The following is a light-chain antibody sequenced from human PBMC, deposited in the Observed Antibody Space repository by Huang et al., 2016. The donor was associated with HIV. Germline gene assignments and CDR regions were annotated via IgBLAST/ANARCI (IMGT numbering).Light chain of an antibody. CDR1: QSVSSSY. J-gene: IGKJ4*01. V-gene: IGKV3-20*01. CDR2: GAS. Sequence: IVLTQSPGTLSLSPGERATLSFRASQSVSSSYLAWYQQKPGQAPRLLSYGASSRATGIPDRFSASGSGTDFTLTISRLQPEDFAVYYCQQYGSSPRTFGGGTQVEIK. CDR3: QQYGSSPRT.